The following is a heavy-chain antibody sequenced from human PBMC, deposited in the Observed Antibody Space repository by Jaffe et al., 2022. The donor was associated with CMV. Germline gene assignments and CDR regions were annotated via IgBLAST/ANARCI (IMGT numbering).Heavy chain of an antibody. CDR1: GFTFSSYA. Sequence: EVQLVESGGGLVQPGGSLRLSCAASGFTFSSYAMSWVRQAPGKGLEWVSAISGSGGSTYYADSVKGRFTISRDNSKNTLYLQMNSLRAEDTAVYYCAKSDTMVRGVRHKGAVEAFDPWGQGTLVTVSS. CDR2: ISGSGGST. V-gene: IGHV3-23*04. CDR3: AKSDTMVRGVRHKGAVEAFDP. D-gene: IGHD3-10*01. J-gene: IGHJ5*02.